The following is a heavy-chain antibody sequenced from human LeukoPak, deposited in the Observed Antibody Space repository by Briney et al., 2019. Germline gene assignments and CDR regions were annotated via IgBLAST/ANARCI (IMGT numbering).Heavy chain of an antibody. CDR1: GFTFSSYS. D-gene: IGHD5-24*01. CDR2: IYSGGST. Sequence: GGSLRLSCAASGFTFSSYSMNWVRQAPGKGLEWVSVIYSGGSTYYADSVKGRFTISRDNSKNTLYLQMNSLRAEDTAVYYCARLSRDGYGFDYWGQGTLVTVSS. V-gene: IGHV3-53*01. J-gene: IGHJ4*02. CDR3: ARLSRDGYGFDY.